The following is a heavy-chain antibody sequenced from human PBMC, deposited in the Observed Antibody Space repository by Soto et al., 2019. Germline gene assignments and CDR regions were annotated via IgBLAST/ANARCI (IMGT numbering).Heavy chain of an antibody. CDR3: ASHFTGVLVLGTSPPGGDNYGWDV. D-gene: IGHD2-8*02. Sequence: QVQLVQSGAEVKKPGSSVKVSCKASGGTFSRYTFTWVRQAPGQGLEWMGRIIPILDIPNYAQNFQGRVTITADKSTITAYMELSSLRSDDTAVYYCASHFTGVLVLGTSPPGGDNYGWDVWGQGTTVTVSS. V-gene: IGHV1-69*02. J-gene: IGHJ6*02. CDR2: IIPILDIP. CDR1: GGTFSRYT.